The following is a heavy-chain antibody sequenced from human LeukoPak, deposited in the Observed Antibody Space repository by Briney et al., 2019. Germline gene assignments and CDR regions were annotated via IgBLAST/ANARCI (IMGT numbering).Heavy chain of an antibody. CDR2: ITNSGSST. J-gene: IGHJ4*02. CDR3: ARGASGYYYFFDS. V-gene: IGHV3-11*04. CDR1: GFNFSNYY. D-gene: IGHD2/OR15-2a*01. Sequence: PGGSLRLSSAASGFNFSNYYMRWIRQAPGKGLEWVSYITNSGSSTHYADAVKGRFTISRDNVKKSVHLHMTSLGAKYTGVNYGARGASGYYYFFDSWGQGTLVTVSS.